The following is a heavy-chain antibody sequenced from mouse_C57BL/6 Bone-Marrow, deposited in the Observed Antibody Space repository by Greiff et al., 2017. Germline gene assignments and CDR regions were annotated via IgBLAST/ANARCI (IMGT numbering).Heavy chain of an antibody. CDR2: IYPGSGNT. CDR3: AVGNYAMDY. J-gene: IGHJ4*01. Sequence: VKLQESGAELVRPGASVKLSCKASGYTFTDYYINWVKQRPGQGLEWIARIYPGSGNTYYNEKFKGKATLTAEKSSSTAYMQLSSLTSEDSAVYFCAVGNYAMDYWGQGTSVTVSS. V-gene: IGHV1-76*01. CDR1: GYTFTDYY.